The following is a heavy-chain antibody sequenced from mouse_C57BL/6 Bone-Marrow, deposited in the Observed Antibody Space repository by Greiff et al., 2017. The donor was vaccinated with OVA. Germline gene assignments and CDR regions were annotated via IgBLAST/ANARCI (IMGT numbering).Heavy chain of an antibody. D-gene: IGHD1-1*01. J-gene: IGHJ1*03. CDR1: ASEVFPIAY. Sequence: VQLQQSGSELRSPGSSVKLSCKDFASEVFPIAYMSWVRQKPGHGFEWIGGILPSIGRTIYGEKFEDKATLDADTLSNTAYLELNSLTSEDSAIYYCARGRLFLWYFDVWGTGTTVTVSS. CDR2: ILPSIGRT. V-gene: IGHV15-2*01. CDR3: ARGRLFLWYFDV.